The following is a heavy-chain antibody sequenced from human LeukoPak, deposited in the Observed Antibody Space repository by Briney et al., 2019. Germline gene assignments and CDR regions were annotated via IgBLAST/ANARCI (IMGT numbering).Heavy chain of an antibody. J-gene: IGHJ4*02. CDR2: VSWNGAYT. CDR3: ARRKGPYGSGTYYDS. D-gene: IGHD3-10*01. CDR1: GFPFDDYG. V-gene: IGHV3-20*04. Sequence: GGSLRLSCAASGFPFDDYGMSWVRLAPGKGLEWVSGVSWNGAYTEYADAVRGRFTISRDNAKKSLYLQMNSLRVDDTALYYCARRKGPYGSGTYYDSWGQGTLVSVSS.